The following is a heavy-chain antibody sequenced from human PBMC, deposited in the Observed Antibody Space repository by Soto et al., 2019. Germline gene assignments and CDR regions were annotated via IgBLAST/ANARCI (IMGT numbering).Heavy chain of an antibody. CDR1: GFSLNSYA. Sequence: GGSLRLSCAASGFSLNSYAMHWVRQVPGKGLEWVAFISYNGKNKYYGDSVKGRFTISRDDSTNTLYLQMSSLRSEDTAVYYCATDGVQYVVSGLYYFHYWGQGTLVTVSS. D-gene: IGHD2-15*01. V-gene: IGHV3-30*15. CDR3: ATDGVQYVVSGLYYFHY. CDR2: ISYNGKNK. J-gene: IGHJ4*02.